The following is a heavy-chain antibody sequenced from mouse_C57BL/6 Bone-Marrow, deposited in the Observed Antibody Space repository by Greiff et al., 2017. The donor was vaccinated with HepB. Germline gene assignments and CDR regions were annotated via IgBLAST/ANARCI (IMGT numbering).Heavy chain of an antibody. D-gene: IGHD2-1*01. J-gene: IGHJ4*01. CDR1: GYTFTSYW. Sequence: QVQLKQPGAELVMPGASVKLSCKASGYTFTSYWMHWVKQRPGQGLEWIGEIDPSDSYTNYNQKFKGKSTLTVDKSSSTAYMQLSSLTSEDSAVYYCARREIYYGPYYYAMDYWGQGTSVTVSS. CDR2: IDPSDSYT. CDR3: ARREIYYGPYYYAMDY. V-gene: IGHV1-69*01.